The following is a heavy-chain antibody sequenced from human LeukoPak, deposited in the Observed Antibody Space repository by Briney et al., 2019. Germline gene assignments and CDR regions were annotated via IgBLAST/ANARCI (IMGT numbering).Heavy chain of an antibody. D-gene: IGHD6-19*01. CDR1: GFTFSSYA. J-gene: IGHJ4*02. V-gene: IGHV3-23*01. CDR3: AKVEKVAGRYYFDY. CDR2: ISGSGGST. Sequence: GSLGLSCAASGFTFSSYAMSWVRQAPGKGLEWVSAISGSGGSTYYADSVKGRFTISRDNSKNTLYLQMNSLRAEDTAVYYCAKVEKVAGRYYFDYWGQGTLVTVSS.